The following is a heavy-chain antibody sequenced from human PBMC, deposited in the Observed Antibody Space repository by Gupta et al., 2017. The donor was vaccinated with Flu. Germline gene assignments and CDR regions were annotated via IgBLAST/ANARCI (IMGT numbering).Heavy chain of an antibody. CDR3: ATSRYSGSSGAMDV. V-gene: IGHV3-33*01. J-gene: IGHJ6*02. Sequence: PGEGVEGVAVIWYDGSDQNYAESVVGRFTISSENSKNTLDLKMDSLIAEEGAVYYGATSRYSGSSGAMDVWGHGTTVTVSS. D-gene: IGHD1-26*01. CDR2: IWYDGSDQ.